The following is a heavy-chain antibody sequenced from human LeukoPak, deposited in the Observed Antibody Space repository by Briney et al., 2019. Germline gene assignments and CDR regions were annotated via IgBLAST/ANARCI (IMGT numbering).Heavy chain of an antibody. CDR2: IGVSSSLV. J-gene: IGHJ4*02. D-gene: IGHD2-8*02. CDR1: GFTFSSDS. Sequence: PLGCLRLSCVASGFTFSSDSLNCVRQAPGKGLEWVSYIGVSSSLVRYADSVKGRFTISRDNAKKSLYLQIDSLRAEGTAMYYCARDHWSPTSYWGQGTLVTVSS. V-gene: IGHV3-48*01. CDR3: ARDHWSPTSY.